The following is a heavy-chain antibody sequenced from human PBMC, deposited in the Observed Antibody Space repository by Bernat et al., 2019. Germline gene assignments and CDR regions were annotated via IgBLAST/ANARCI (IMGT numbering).Heavy chain of an antibody. CDR3: ARGPQAGPFDY. CDR2: IWYDGSNK. CDR1: GFTFSSYG. J-gene: IGHJ4*02. D-gene: IGHD6-19*01. V-gene: IGHV3-33*01. Sequence: QVQLVESGGGVVQPGRSLRLSCAASGFTFSSYGMHWVRQAPGKGLEWVAVIWYDGSNKYYADSVKGRFTISRYNSQNTLYLEMNSLRAEDTAVYYCARGPQAGPFDYWGQGTLVTVSS.